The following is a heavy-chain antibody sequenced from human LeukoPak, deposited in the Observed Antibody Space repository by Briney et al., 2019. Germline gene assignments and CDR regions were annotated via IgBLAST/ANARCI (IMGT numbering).Heavy chain of an antibody. Sequence: PGGSLRLSCAASGFTFNSYWMSWVRQAPGKGLEWVANIAEDGSERYYVDSVKGRFTISRDKAKNSLHLQMNSLRAEDTAVYYCARGRDGWYFDYWGQGTLVSVSS. V-gene: IGHV3-7*01. CDR2: IAEDGSER. D-gene: IGHD2-15*01. J-gene: IGHJ4*02. CDR3: ARGRDGWYFDY. CDR1: GFTFNSYW.